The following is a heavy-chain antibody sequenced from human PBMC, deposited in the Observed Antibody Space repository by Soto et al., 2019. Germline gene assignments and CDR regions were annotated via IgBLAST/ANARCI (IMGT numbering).Heavy chain of an antibody. Sequence: SETLSLTCAVYGGSFSGYYWSWIRQPPGKGLEWIGEINHSGSTNYNPSLKSRATISVDTSKNQFSLKLSSVTAADTAVYYCARGGELPYDNWFDPWGQGTLVTVSS. D-gene: IGHD1-26*01. CDR1: GGSFSGYY. J-gene: IGHJ5*02. V-gene: IGHV4-34*01. CDR3: ARGGELPYDNWFDP. CDR2: INHSGST.